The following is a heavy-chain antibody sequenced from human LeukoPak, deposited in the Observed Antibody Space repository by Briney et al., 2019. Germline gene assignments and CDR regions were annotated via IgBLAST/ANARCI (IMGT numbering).Heavy chain of an antibody. Sequence: SETLSLTCAISGGSFSGYYWSWIRQPPGKGLEWIGEINHSGSTNYNPSLKSRVTISVDTSKKQFSLKLSSVTAADTAVYYCARGHYQLPPILAPYFDYWGQGTLVTVSS. CDR2: INHSGST. J-gene: IGHJ4*02. CDR3: ARGHYQLPPILAPYFDY. D-gene: IGHD2-2*01. V-gene: IGHV4-34*01. CDR1: GGSFSGYY.